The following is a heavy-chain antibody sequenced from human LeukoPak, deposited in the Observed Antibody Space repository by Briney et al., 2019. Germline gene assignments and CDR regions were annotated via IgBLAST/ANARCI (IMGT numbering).Heavy chain of an antibody. CDR2: ISTSGTKR. D-gene: IGHD1/OR15-1a*01. V-gene: IGHV3-48*03. CDR1: GVIFSSYE. Sequence: PGGSLRLSCAASGVIFSSYEMNWVRQAPGRGLEWISYISTSGTKRNYADSVKGRFTISRDNANMPLYLQMDSLRVEDTAVYYCVRETNWNIFDPWGQGTLVTVSS. CDR3: VRETNWNIFDP. J-gene: IGHJ5*02.